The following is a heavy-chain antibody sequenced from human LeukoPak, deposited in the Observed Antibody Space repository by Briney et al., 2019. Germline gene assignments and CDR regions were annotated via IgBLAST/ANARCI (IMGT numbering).Heavy chain of an antibody. Sequence: SETLSLTCTVSGGSISSYYWSRIRQPPGKGLEWIGYIYYSGSTNYNPSLKSRVTISVDTSKDQFSLKLSSVTAADTAVYYCARSPASSIAARGGGRDYYGMDVWGQGTTVTVSS. V-gene: IGHV4-59*01. CDR3: ARSPASSIAARGGGRDYYGMDV. CDR1: GGSISSYY. J-gene: IGHJ6*02. CDR2: IYYSGST. D-gene: IGHD6-6*01.